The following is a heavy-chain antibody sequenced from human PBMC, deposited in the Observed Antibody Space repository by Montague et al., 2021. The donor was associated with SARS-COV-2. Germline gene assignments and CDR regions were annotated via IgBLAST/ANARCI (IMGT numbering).Heavy chain of an antibody. J-gene: IGHJ6*02. CDR1: GYTLTELP. D-gene: IGHD6-19*01. Sequence: SVKVSCKVSGYTLTELPMHWVRQAPGKGLEWMGGFDPEDGETIYAQKFQGRVTMTEDTSTDTAYMELSSLRSEDTAVYYCATEGSSGWPDYYYYGMDVWGQGTTVTVSS. V-gene: IGHV1-24*01. CDR2: FDPEDGET. CDR3: ATEGSSGWPDYYYYGMDV.